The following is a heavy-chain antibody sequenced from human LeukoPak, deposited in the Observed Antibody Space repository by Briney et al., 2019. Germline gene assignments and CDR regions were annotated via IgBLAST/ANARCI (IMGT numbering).Heavy chain of an antibody. CDR1: GGSFSGYY. V-gene: IGHV4-34*01. Sequence: SETLSLTCAVYGGSFSGYYWSWIRQPPGKGLEWIGEINHSGSTNYNPSLKSRVTISVDTSKDQFSLKLSSVTAADTAVYYCARGDTAMDYWGQGTLVTVSS. J-gene: IGHJ4*02. D-gene: IGHD5-18*01. CDR2: INHSGST. CDR3: ARGDTAMDY.